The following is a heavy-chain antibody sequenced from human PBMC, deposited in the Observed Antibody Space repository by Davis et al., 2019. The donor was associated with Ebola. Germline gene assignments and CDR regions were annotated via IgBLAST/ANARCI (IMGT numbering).Heavy chain of an antibody. CDR1: GFTVRNTH. CDR3: AREPTGNYYYFYGMDV. Sequence: GESLKIPCDASGFTVRNTHMSWVRQAPGKGLEWVSGIYGGDTHYTDSVKGRFTISRDNSKNTLHLQMNSLRVEDTAVYFCAREPTGNYYYFYGMDVWGKGTTVTVSS. J-gene: IGHJ6*04. CDR2: IYGGDT. D-gene: IGHD4-11*01. V-gene: IGHV3-53*01.